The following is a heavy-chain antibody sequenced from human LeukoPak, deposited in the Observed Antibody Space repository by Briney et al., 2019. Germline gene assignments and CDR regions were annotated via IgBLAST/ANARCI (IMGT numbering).Heavy chain of an antibody. V-gene: IGHV4-59*12. Sequence: PSETLSLTCTVSGDSFSYFYWSWIRQPPGKGLEWIGYIYNSGSTNYNPSLKSRVTISLDTSKNQFSLKLSSVTAADTAVYYCARDRGYSGYDYFDYWGQGTLVTVSS. CDR3: ARDRGYSGYDYFDY. CDR1: GDSFSYFY. J-gene: IGHJ4*02. CDR2: IYNSGST. D-gene: IGHD5-12*01.